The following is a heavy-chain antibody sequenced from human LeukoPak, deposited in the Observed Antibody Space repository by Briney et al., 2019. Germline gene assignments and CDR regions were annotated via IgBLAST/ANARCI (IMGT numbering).Heavy chain of an antibody. D-gene: IGHD2-2*01. CDR1: GDSVSSNSTA. J-gene: IGHJ4*02. V-gene: IGHV6-1*01. Sequence: SQTLSLTCAISGDSVSSNSTAWNWIRQSPSRGLEWLGRTYYRSKWYNDYAVSVKSRITINPDTSKNQFSLQLNSVTPEDTAVYYCAKYEYQLLSFDYWGQGTLVTVSS. CDR3: AKYEYQLLSFDY. CDR2: TYYRSKWYN.